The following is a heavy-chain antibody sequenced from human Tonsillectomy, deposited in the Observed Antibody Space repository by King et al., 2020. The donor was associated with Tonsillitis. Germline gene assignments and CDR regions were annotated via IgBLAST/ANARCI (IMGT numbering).Heavy chain of an antibody. CDR2: IDWEDDK. D-gene: IGHD3-10*01. CDR1: GFALSTTGMC. V-gene: IGHV2-70*11. Sequence: TLKESGPALVKPTQTLTLTCTFSGFALSTTGMCVSWIRQPPGKALEWLARIDWEDDKYYSRSLRTRLTISKDTSKNEVVLTMTSLDPVDTATYYCARMRCGSGNFHFDYWGQGTQVTVSS. CDR3: ARMRCGSGNFHFDY. J-gene: IGHJ4*02.